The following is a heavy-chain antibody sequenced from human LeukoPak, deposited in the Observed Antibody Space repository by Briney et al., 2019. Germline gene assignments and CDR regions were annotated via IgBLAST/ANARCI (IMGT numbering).Heavy chain of an antibody. CDR3: AREKNDIVLTSYYFDY. CDR2: IYSSGNT. CDR1: GFSVSTNY. D-gene: IGHD5-12*01. J-gene: IGHJ4*02. V-gene: IGHV3-53*01. Sequence: GGSLRLSCAASGFSVSTNYMSWVRQAPGKGLEWVSVIYSSGNTYYADSVKGRFTISRDNSKNTLYLQMNSLRAEDTAVYYCAREKNDIVLTSYYFDYWGQGTLVTVSS.